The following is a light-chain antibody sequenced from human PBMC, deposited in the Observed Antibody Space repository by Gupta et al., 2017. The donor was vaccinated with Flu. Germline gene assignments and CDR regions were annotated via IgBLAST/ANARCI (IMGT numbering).Light chain of an antibody. CDR3: QQCESTPRT. V-gene: IGKV1-39*01. CDR1: QSISTY. J-gene: IGKJ1*01. Sequence: DIQMTQSPSSLSASVGDRVTITCRTTQSISTYLNWYQQKPGKVPKVLIYTASTLQSGVPSRFSGSGSGTEFTLTISSLQPEDFATYYCQQCESTPRTFGQGTKVDFK. CDR2: TAS.